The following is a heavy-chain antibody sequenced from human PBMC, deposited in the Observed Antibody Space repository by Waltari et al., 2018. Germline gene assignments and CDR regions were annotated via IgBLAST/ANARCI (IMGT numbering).Heavy chain of an antibody. D-gene: IGHD2-2*01. CDR1: GFTLSSYG. Sequence: QVQLVESGGGVVQPGRSLSLSCAASGFTLSSYGMHWVRQAPGKGLEWVAVISYDGSNKYYADSVKGRFTISRDNSKNTLYLQMNSLRAEDTAVYYCAKDLIRYQLPARSMDVWGKGTTVTISS. CDR2: ISYDGSNK. J-gene: IGHJ6*03. CDR3: AKDLIRYQLPARSMDV. V-gene: IGHV3-30*18.